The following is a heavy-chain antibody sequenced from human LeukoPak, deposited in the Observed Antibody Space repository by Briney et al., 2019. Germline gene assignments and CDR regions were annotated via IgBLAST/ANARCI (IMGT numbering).Heavy chain of an antibody. V-gene: IGHV3-7*05. CDR3: ARARAGSSHDY. Sequence: GGSLRLSCVVSGFTFSSNWMSWVRQAPGKGLEWVGNIKEDGSVKYYVDSVKGRFTISRDNAKNSLYLQVNSLRTEDTAVYYCARARAGSSHDYWGQGTLVTVSS. CDR1: GFTFSSNW. CDR2: IKEDGSVK. J-gene: IGHJ4*02. D-gene: IGHD3-10*01.